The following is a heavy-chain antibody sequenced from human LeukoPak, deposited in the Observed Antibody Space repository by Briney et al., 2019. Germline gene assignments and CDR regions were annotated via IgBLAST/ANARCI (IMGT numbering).Heavy chain of an antibody. Sequence: GGSLRLSCAAAGFTFSTYGMTWVRQAPGKGLEWVAAISGSAGSTQYADAVKGRFTISRDNSKNTIHLQMDSLRADDTAVYYCAKEVGSYGLERLPDWGQGTLVTVSS. D-gene: IGHD3-3*01. CDR1: GFTFSTYG. CDR3: AKEVGSYGLERLPD. J-gene: IGHJ4*02. V-gene: IGHV3-23*01. CDR2: ISGSAGST.